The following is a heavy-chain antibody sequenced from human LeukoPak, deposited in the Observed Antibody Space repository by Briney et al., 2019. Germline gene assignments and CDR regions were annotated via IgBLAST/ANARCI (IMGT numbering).Heavy chain of an antibody. CDR2: ISGSGGST. J-gene: IGHJ5*02. D-gene: IGHD4-23*01. CDR3: ARDNSVEDTAWWFDP. Sequence: GGTLRLSCEASGFTFSTYGINWVRQAPGKGLEWVSAISGSGGSTYYADSVKGRFTISRDNSKNTLWLQMNSLRAEDTAVYYCARDNSVEDTAWWFDPWGQGTLVTVSS. CDR1: GFTFSTYG. V-gene: IGHV3-23*01.